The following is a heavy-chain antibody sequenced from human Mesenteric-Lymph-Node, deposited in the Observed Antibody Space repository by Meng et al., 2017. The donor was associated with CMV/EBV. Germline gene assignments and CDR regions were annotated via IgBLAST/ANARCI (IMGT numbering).Heavy chain of an antibody. Sequence: SETLSLTCTVSGGSVSSGRYYWSWIRQPPGKGLEWIGYVFHSGSTNYNPSLKSRVTISLDPSKNQFSLKLTSVTAADTAVYYCASSPGGDVYSRFDYWGRGTLVTVSS. CDR1: GGSVSSGRYY. CDR3: ASSPGGDVYSRFDY. J-gene: IGHJ4*02. D-gene: IGHD5-24*01. CDR2: VFHSGST. V-gene: IGHV4-61*01.